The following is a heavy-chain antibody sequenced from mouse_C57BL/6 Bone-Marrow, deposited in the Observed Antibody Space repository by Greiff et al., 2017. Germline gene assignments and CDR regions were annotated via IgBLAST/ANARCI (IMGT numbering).Heavy chain of an antibody. V-gene: IGHV5-4*01. Sequence: EVMLVESGGGLVKPGGSLKLSCAASGFTFSSYAMSWVRQTPEKRLEWVATISDGGSYTYYPDNVKGRFTISRDNAKNNLYLQMSHLKSEDTAMYYCARDGGYYYFDYWGQGTTLTVSS. CDR1: GFTFSSYA. J-gene: IGHJ2*01. CDR2: ISDGGSYT. CDR3: ARDGGYYYFDY. D-gene: IGHD2-3*01.